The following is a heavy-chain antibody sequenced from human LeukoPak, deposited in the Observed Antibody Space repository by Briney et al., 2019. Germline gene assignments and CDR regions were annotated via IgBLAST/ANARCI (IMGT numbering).Heavy chain of an antibody. CDR1: GYTFTGYY. CDR2: INPNSGGT. J-gene: IGHJ6*02. D-gene: IGHD2-2*01. CDR3: AREKVRHSGLDV. Sequence: GASVKVSCKASGYTFTGYYMHWVRQAPGQGLEWMGRINPNSGGTDCAQKFQGRVTMTRDTSISTACMELSRLRSADTAVYYCAREKVRHSGLDVWGQGTTVTVSS. V-gene: IGHV1-2*06.